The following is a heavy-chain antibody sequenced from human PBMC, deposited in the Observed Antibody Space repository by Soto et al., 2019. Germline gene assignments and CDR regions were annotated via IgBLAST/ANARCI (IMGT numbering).Heavy chain of an antibody. D-gene: IGHD2-2*01. V-gene: IGHV1-69*01. CDR1: GGTFSSYA. CDR3: ARSQGSSTSLEIYYYYYYGMDV. Sequence: QVQLVQSGAEVKKPGSSVKVSCKVSGGTFSSYAISWVRQAPGQGLEWMGGIIPISGTASYAQKFKGRVTITADESTSTVSMELSSLRSEDTAVYFCARSQGSSTSLEIYYYYYYGMDVWGQGTTVTVSS. CDR2: IIPISGTA. J-gene: IGHJ6*02.